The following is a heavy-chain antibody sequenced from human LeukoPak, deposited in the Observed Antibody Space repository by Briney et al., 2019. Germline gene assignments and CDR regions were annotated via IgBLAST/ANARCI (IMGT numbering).Heavy chain of an antibody. CDR2: IRYDGSNK. J-gene: IGHJ4*02. V-gene: IGHV3-30*02. CDR1: GFTFSSYG. Sequence: PGGSLRPSCAASGFTFSSYGMHWVRQAPGKGLEWVAFIRYDGSNKYYADSVKGRFTISRDNSKNTLYLQMNSLRAEDTAVYYCAKDRGGSGWYKGGFDYWGPGTLVTVSS. CDR3: AKDRGGSGWYKGGFDY. D-gene: IGHD6-19*01.